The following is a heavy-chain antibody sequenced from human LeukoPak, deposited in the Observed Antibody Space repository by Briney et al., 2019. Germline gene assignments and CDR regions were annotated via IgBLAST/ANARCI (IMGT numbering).Heavy chain of an antibody. CDR3: ARAIAAACDY. J-gene: IGHJ4*02. V-gene: IGHV3-21*01. Sequence: SGGSLRLSCAASGFTFSSYSMNWVRQAPGKGLEWVSSISSSSSYIYYADSVKGRFTISRDNAKNSLYPQMNSLRAEDTAVYYCARAIAAACDYWGQGTLVTVSS. CDR1: GFTFSSYS. CDR2: ISSSSSYI. D-gene: IGHD6-13*01.